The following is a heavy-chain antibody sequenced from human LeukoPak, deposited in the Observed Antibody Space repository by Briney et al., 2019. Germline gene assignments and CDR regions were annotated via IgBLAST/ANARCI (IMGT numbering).Heavy chain of an antibody. J-gene: IGHJ6*02. Sequence: ASVKVSCKASGYTFTTYVMHWVRQAPGQRLEWMGWINAGNGNTKYSQKFQGRVTITRDTSASTAYMELSSLRSEDTAVYYCARDGNRLDCTNGVCYGASYGMDVWGQGTTVTVSS. CDR1: GYTFTTYV. CDR2: INAGNGNT. D-gene: IGHD2-8*01. CDR3: ARDGNRLDCTNGVCYGASYGMDV. V-gene: IGHV1-3*01.